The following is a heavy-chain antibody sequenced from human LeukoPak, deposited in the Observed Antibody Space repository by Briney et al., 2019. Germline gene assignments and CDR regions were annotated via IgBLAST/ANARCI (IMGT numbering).Heavy chain of an antibody. CDR2: IKQDGSEK. CDR3: ARDDRWYSYGLGY. J-gene: IGHJ4*02. Sequence: PGGSLRLSCAASGFTFSSYWMSWVRQAPGKGLEWVANIKQDGSEKYYVDSVKGRFTISRDNAKNSLYLQMNSLRAEDTAVYYCARDDRWYSYGLGYWGQGTLVTVSS. CDR1: GFTFSSYW. D-gene: IGHD5-18*01. V-gene: IGHV3-7*01.